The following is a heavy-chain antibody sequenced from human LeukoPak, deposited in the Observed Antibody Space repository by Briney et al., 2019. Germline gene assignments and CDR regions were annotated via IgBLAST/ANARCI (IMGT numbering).Heavy chain of an antibody. CDR3: AKVKRGSGWCQLVVDY. D-gene: IGHD6-19*01. J-gene: IGHJ4*02. CDR1: GFTFSSYG. Sequence: SGGSLRLSCAGSGFTFSSYGMHWVRQAPGKGLEWVAVISYDGSNKYYADSVKGRFTISRDNSKNTLYLQMNSLRAEDTAVYYCAKVKRGSGWCQLVVDYWGQGTLVTVSS. V-gene: IGHV3-30*18. CDR2: ISYDGSNK.